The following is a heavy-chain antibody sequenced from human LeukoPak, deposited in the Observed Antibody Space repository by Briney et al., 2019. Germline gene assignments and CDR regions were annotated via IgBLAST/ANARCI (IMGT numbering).Heavy chain of an antibody. CDR1: GFTFSDYY. J-gene: IGHJ6*04. Sequence: PGRSLRLSCAASGFTFSDYYMSWIRQAPGKGLEWVSYISSSGSTIYYADSVKGRFTISRDNAKNSLYLQMNSLRAEDTAVYYCASVYSSSSRPDVWSKGTTVTVSS. CDR3: ASVYSSSSRPDV. D-gene: IGHD6-13*01. CDR2: ISSSGSTI. V-gene: IGHV3-11*04.